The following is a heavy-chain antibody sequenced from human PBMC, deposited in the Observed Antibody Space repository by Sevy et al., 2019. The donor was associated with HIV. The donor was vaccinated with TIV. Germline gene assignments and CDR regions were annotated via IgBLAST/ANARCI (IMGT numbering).Heavy chain of an antibody. D-gene: IGHD5-12*01. Sequence: GGSLRLSCAASGFTFSSYSMNGVRQAPWKGLEWVSSISSSSSYIYYADSVKGRFTISRDNAKNSLYLQMNSLRAEDTAVYYCARGGYSGYVDYWGQGTLVTVSS. CDR2: ISSSSSYI. V-gene: IGHV3-21*06. CDR1: GFTFSSYS. J-gene: IGHJ4*02. CDR3: ARGGYSGYVDY.